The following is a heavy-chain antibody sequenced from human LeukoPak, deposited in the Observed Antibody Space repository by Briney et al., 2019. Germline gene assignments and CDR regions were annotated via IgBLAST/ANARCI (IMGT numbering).Heavy chain of an antibody. CDR1: GYTFTSYG. J-gene: IGHJ4*02. V-gene: IGHV1-18*01. CDR2: ISASNGDT. Sequence: ASVKVSCKASGYTFTSYGISWVRQAPGQGLEWMGWISASNGDTDYPQNLQGRVTMTTDTYTSTAYMELRSLTSDDTAIYYCARESHIMREDYWGQGTLVTVSS. CDR3: ARESHIMREDY. D-gene: IGHD1-14*01.